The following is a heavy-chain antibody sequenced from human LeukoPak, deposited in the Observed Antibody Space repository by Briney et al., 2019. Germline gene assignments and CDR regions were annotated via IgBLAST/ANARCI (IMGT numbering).Heavy chain of an antibody. CDR2: IYYSGCT. J-gene: IGHJ4*02. CDR3: ARHNARLRGWIGEVDF. Sequence: SETLSLTCFVACGSINNYYWSWIRQPPGQGLEWIAYIYYSGCTNYNPSLKCRVTISVDTSKSQFSLMLSSVTAADTAVYYCARHNARLRGWIGEVDFWGQGALVTVSS. V-gene: IGHV4-59*08. CDR1: CGSINNYY. D-gene: IGHD3-10*01.